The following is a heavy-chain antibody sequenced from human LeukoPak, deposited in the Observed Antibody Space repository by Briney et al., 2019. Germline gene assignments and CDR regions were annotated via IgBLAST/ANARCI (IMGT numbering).Heavy chain of an antibody. CDR2: IHYSGST. CDR1: GGSISSSSYN. D-gene: IGHD6-19*01. CDR3: ARRGSSGHYMDV. Sequence: SETLSLTCTVSGGSISSSSYNWGWIRQPPGKGLEWIGNIHYSGSTYYSPSLESRVTISVDTSKNQFSLKLNSVTVADTAVYYCARRGSSGHYMDVWGKGTTVTVSS. J-gene: IGHJ6*03. V-gene: IGHV4-39*01.